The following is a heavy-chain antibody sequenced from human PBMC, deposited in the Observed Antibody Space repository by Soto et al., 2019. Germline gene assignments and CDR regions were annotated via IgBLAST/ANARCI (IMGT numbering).Heavy chain of an antibody. CDR1: GGSISSYY. V-gene: IGHV4-59*01. D-gene: IGHD1-1*01. J-gene: IGHJ4*02. Sequence: SETLSLTCTVSGGSISSYYWSWIRQPPGKGLEWIGYIYYSGSTNYNPSLKSRVTISVDTSKNQFSLKLSSVTAADTAVYYCAKEKPTTTCFDYWGPGTLVTVSS. CDR2: IYYSGST. CDR3: AKEKPTTTCFDY.